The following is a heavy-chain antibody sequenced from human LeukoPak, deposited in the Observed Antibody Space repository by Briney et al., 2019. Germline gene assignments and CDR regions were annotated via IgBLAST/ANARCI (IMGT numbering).Heavy chain of an antibody. Sequence: GGSLRLSCAASGFSFSSYAMSWVRQTPGKGLEWVSAISGSGGSTYYADSVKGRFTISRDNSKNTLYLQMNSLRAEDTAVYYCAKYMVRGVITYDAFDIWSQGTMVTVSS. CDR2: ISGSGGST. CDR1: GFSFSSYA. CDR3: AKYMVRGVITYDAFDI. J-gene: IGHJ3*02. V-gene: IGHV3-23*01. D-gene: IGHD3-10*01.